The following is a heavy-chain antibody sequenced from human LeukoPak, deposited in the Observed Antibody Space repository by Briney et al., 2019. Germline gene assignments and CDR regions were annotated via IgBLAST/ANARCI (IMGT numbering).Heavy chain of an antibody. CDR1: GFTFSSYS. D-gene: IGHD3-16*01. CDR3: ARDGGSLYYYYYYMDV. CDR2: ISSSSSYI. V-gene: IGHV3-21*01. Sequence: GGSLRLSCAASGFTFSSYSMNWVRQAPGKGLEWVSSISSSSSYIYYADSVKGRFTISRDNAKNSLYLQMNSLRAEDTAVYYCARDGGSLYYYYYYMDVWGKGTTVTVSS. J-gene: IGHJ6*03.